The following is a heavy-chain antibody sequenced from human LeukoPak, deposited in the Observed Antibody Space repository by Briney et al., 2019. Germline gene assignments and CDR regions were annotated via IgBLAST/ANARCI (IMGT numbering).Heavy chain of an antibody. Sequence: GGSLRLSCAASRFTVSSSYMNXVXQXPGKGLEWVSLVDSGGYTYYADSVKGRFTISRDNSKNTLYLQMSSLRVEDTAVYYCARGGSGWYAFDSWGQGTLVTVSS. CDR2: VDSGGYT. CDR3: ARGGSGWYAFDS. CDR1: RFTVSSSY. D-gene: IGHD6-19*01. J-gene: IGHJ4*02. V-gene: IGHV3-66*01.